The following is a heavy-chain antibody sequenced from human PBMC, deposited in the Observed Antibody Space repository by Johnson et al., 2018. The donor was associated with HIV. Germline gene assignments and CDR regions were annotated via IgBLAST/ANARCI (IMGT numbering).Heavy chain of an antibody. D-gene: IGHD3-16*01. CDR1: GFTFSNAW. Sequence: VQLVESGGGVVRPGGSLRLSCAASGFTFSNAWMTWVRQAPGKGLEWVANIQQDGSDTYYVDSVKGRFTISRDNAKNSLYLQMNSLRAEDTAVYYCARDPIGGAFDIWGQGTMVTVSS. CDR3: ARDPIGGAFDI. CDR2: IQQDGSDT. J-gene: IGHJ3*02. V-gene: IGHV3-7*01.